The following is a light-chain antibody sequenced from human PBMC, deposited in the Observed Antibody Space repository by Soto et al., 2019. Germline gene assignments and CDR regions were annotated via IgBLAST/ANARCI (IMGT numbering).Light chain of an antibody. V-gene: IGKV1-9*01. CDR2: AAS. CDR3: QQLNSNPPYT. J-gene: IGKJ2*01. Sequence: IQLTQSPSSLSASVGDRVTITCRAIQGITSTLAWYQQRPGRAPKLLVYAASNLQSGVPSRFSGSGYGTDFTLTISNLQPEDFATYYCQQLNSNPPYTFGQGTKLEVK. CDR1: QGITST.